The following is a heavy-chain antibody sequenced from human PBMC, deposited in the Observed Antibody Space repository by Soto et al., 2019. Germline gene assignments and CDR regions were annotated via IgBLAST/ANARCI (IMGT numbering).Heavy chain of an antibody. J-gene: IGHJ6*02. CDR2: INPNSGGT. D-gene: IGHD3-3*01. Sequence: ASVKVSCKASGYTFTGYYMHWVRQAPGQGIEWMGWINPNSGGTNYVQKFQGWVTMTRDTSISTAYMELSRLRSDDTAMYYCARGPPSFTVFGEMLYGMDVWGQGTTVTVSS. V-gene: IGHV1-2*04. CDR1: GYTFTGYY. CDR3: ARGPPSFTVFGEMLYGMDV.